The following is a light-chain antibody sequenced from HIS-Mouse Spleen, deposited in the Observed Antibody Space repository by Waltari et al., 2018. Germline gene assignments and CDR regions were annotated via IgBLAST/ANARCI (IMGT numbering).Light chain of an antibody. CDR2: DVS. Sequence: QSALTQPRSVSGSPGQSVTISCTGTSSDVGGYNYVSWYQQHPGKAPNLMIYDVSKRPSGVPERFSGSKSGNTASLTISGLQAEDEADYYCCSYAGSYTFEVVFGGGTKLTVL. CDR1: SSDVGGYNY. J-gene: IGLJ2*01. V-gene: IGLV2-11*01. CDR3: CSYAGSYTFEVV.